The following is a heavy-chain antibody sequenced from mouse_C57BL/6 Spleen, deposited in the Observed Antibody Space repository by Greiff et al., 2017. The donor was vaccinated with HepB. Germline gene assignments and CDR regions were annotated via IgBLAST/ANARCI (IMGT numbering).Heavy chain of an antibody. V-gene: IGHV1-54*01. CDR2: INPGSGGT. Sequence: VQLQQSGAELVRPGTSVKVSCKASGYAFTNYLIEWVKQRPGQGLEWIGVINPGSGGTNYNEKFKGKATLTADKSSSTAYMQLSSLTSEDSAVYFCARSYYYGSSRDYWGQGTTLTVSS. J-gene: IGHJ2*01. CDR1: GYAFTNYL. D-gene: IGHD1-1*01. CDR3: ARSYYYGSSRDY.